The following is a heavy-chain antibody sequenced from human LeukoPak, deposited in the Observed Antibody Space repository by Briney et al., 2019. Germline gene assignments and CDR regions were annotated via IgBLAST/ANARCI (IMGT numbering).Heavy chain of an antibody. CDR1: GFTFSTYA. D-gene: IGHD3-3*01. CDR2: IKSKTDGGTT. Sequence: KPGGSLRLSCVASGFTFSTYAMSWVRQAPGKGLEWVGRIKSKTDGGTTDYAAPVKGRFTISRDDSKNTLYLQMNSLKTEDTAVYYCTTDIRLRFLEWSVKRNDYWGQGTLVTVSS. V-gene: IGHV3-15*01. J-gene: IGHJ4*02. CDR3: TTDIRLRFLEWSVKRNDY.